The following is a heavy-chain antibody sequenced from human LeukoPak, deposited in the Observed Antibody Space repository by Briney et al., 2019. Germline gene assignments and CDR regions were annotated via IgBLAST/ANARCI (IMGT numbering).Heavy chain of an antibody. CDR1: GASISGPS. Sequence: SETLSLTCTVSGASISGPSWNWIRQPPGKGLEWIGRIYYSGATNYNPSLKGRVTMSIDTSKNQFSLKLSSVTAADTAVYYCARRPVEMAAIREDNWLDPWGQGTLVTASS. CDR2: IYYSGAT. J-gene: IGHJ5*02. V-gene: IGHV4-59*08. CDR3: ARRPVEMAAIREDNWLDP. D-gene: IGHD5-24*01.